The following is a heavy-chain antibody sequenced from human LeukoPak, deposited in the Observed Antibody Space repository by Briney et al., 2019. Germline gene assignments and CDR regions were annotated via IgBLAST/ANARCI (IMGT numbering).Heavy chain of an antibody. CDR3: ARDGGFLRFLEPYYGMDV. D-gene: IGHD3-3*01. J-gene: IGHJ6*02. V-gene: IGHV1-18*01. CDR1: GYTFTSYG. CDR2: ISDYNGKT. Sequence: RGSVKVSCKASGYTFTSYGISWVRPPPGQGLEWMGWISDYNGKTNNAQKLQGRVTMTTDRSTSTAYMELRSLRSDDTAVYYCARDGGFLRFLEPYYGMDVWGQGTTVTVSS.